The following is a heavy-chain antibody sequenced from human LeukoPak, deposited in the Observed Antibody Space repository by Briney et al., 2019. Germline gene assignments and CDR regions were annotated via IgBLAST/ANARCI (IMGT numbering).Heavy chain of an antibody. V-gene: IGHV1-3*01. D-gene: IGHD2-21*01. J-gene: IGHJ4*02. Sequence: SVKVSCKASGYIFTKYVVHWVRQAPGQRPEWMGWIKAGNGDTKYSQNFQDRLTITRDTSASTVYMELSSLTSEDTALYYCARDDCGDTCYPGGYWGQGTLVTVSS. CDR2: IKAGNGDT. CDR1: GYIFTKYV. CDR3: ARDDCGDTCYPGGY.